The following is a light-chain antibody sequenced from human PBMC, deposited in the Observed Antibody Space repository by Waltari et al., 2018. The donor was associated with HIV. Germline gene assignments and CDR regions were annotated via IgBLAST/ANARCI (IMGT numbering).Light chain of an antibody. J-gene: IGLJ2*01. CDR1: TSDVGGYDY. CDR2: EVT. V-gene: IGLV2-14*01. Sequence: QSALTQPASVSGSPGQSITISCTGTTSDVGGYDYISWYQQHPGQIPNLIIYEVTNRPSGVSNRFSCSKSGNTASLTISGLQPEDEADYYCSSFTSSDTPVVFGGGTKLTVL. CDR3: SSFTSSDTPVV.